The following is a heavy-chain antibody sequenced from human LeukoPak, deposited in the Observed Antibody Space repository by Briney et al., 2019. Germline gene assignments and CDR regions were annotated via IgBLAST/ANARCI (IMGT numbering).Heavy chain of an antibody. CDR1: GLTFSSSW. CDR3: AKFFAPSGGASGWTWAIEC. Sequence: GGSLRLSCAVSGLTFSSSWMDWVRQAPGKGLEWVASINPDGNKKYSADSVKGRFTISRDNSKNTLYVQMNSLRAEDAAVYYCAKFFAPSGGASGWTWAIECWGQGTLVTVSS. CDR2: INPDGNKK. J-gene: IGHJ4*02. D-gene: IGHD6-25*01. V-gene: IGHV3-7*03.